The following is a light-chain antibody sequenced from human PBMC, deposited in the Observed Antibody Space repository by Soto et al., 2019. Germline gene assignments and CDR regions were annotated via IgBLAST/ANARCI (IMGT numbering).Light chain of an antibody. CDR1: SSDIGGYSF. V-gene: IGLV2-8*01. CDR2: DVT. Sequence: QSALTQPPSASGSPGQSVTISCTGTSSDIGGYSFVSWYQQHPGKAPKLMIYDVTKRPSGVPDRFSGSKSGNTASLTVSGLQAEDEADYYCSSYAGSNNFDVFGTGTKLTVL. J-gene: IGLJ1*01. CDR3: SSYAGSNNFDV.